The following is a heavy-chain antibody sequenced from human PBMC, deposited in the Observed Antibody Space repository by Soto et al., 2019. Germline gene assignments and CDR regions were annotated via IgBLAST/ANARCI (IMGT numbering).Heavy chain of an antibody. J-gene: IGHJ2*01. V-gene: IGHV1-8*01. D-gene: IGHD4-17*01. CDR2: MNPNSGNT. CDR3: ARFDYGGRSSHWYFDL. Sequence: ASVKVSCKASGYTFTSYDINWVRQATGQGLEWMGWMNPNSGNTGYAQKFKGRVTMTRNTSISTAYMELSSLRSEDTAVYYCARFDYGGRSSHWYFDLWGRGTLVTVSS. CDR1: GYTFTSYD.